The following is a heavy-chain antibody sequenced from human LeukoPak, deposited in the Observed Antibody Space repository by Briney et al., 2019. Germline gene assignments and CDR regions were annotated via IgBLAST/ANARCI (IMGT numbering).Heavy chain of an antibody. D-gene: IGHD6-13*01. CDR1: GFTFSSYG. Sequence: GGSLRLSCAASGFTFSSYGMHWVRQAPGKGPEWVAVIWFDGSNKYYADSVKGRFTISRDNSKNTLYLEMNSLRAEDTAVYYCASAAGPFDNWGQGTLITVSS. CDR3: ASAAGPFDN. CDR2: IWFDGSNK. J-gene: IGHJ4*02. V-gene: IGHV3-33*08.